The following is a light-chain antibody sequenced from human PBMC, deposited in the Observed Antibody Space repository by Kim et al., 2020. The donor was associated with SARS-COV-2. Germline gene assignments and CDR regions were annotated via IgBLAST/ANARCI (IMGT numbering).Light chain of an antibody. J-gene: IGLJ1*01. CDR3: QALDNGTAV. V-gene: IGLV3-1*01. CDR1: KLGDKR. CDR2: QDD. Sequence: SYELTQPLSLSVSPGQTASITCRGDKLGDKRACWYQQKPGQSPVLVIYQDDKRPSGIPERFSASNSGSTATLTISGTQTMDDADYYCQALDNGTAVFGTGTKVTVL.